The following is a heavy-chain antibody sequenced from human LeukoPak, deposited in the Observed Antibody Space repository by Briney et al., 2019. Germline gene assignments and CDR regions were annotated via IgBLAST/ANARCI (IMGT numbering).Heavy chain of an antibody. CDR2: IYYSGST. D-gene: IGHD3-22*01. Sequence: SETLSLTCTVSGGSISSYYWSWIRQPPGKGLEWIGYIYYSGSTNYNPSLKSRVTISVDTSKNQFSLKLSSVTAADTAVYYCARGTYYYDSSGYPDYWGQGTLVTVSS. CDR3: ARGTYYYDSSGYPDY. J-gene: IGHJ4*02. CDR1: GGSISSYY. V-gene: IGHV4-59*01.